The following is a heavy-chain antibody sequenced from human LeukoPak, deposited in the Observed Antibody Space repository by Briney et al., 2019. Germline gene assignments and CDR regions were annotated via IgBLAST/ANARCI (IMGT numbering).Heavy chain of an antibody. Sequence: ASVKVSCKASGYTFTSYDINWVRQATGQGLEWMGWMNPNSGNTGYAQKFQGRVTITADKSTSTAYMELSSLRSEDTAVYYCARSSSIAARPPYYWGQGTLVTVSS. CDR2: MNPNSGNT. CDR3: ARSSSIAARPPYY. D-gene: IGHD6-6*01. CDR1: GYTFTSYD. J-gene: IGHJ4*02. V-gene: IGHV1-8*01.